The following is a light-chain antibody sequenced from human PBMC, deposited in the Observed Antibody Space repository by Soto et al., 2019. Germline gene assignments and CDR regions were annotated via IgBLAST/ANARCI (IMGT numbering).Light chain of an antibody. CDR3: CSYSNGSNPWV. CDR1: SSDVGGYNY. Sequence: QSVLTQPASVSGSPGQSITISCTGTSSDVGGYNYVSWYQHHPGKAPKLMIYDVSDRPSGISDRFSASKSGNTASLTISGLQAEDEADYYCCSYSNGSNPWVFGTGTKVTV. V-gene: IGLV2-14*03. J-gene: IGLJ1*01. CDR2: DVS.